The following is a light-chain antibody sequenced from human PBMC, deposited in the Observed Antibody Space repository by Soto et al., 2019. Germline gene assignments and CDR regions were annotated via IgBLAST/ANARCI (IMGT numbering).Light chain of an antibody. J-gene: IGKJ5*01. CDR2: GAS. CDR1: QNVSSN. Sequence: EIVMTQSPATLSVSPGERATLSCRASQNVSSNLAWYQQKPGQAPRLLIYGASNRATGIPARFSGSGSGTDFTLTISSLEPEDFAVYYCQQRSNRPITFGQGTRLEIK. V-gene: IGKV3-11*01. CDR3: QQRSNRPIT.